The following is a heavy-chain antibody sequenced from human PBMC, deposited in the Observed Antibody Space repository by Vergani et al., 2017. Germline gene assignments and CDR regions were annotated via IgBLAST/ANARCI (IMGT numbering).Heavy chain of an antibody. D-gene: IGHD3-3*01. CDR1: GFTFSSYA. J-gene: IGHJ4*02. CDR2: ISSNGGST. V-gene: IGHV3-64*01. Sequence: EVQLVESGGGLVQPGGSLRLSCAASGFTFSSYAMHWVRQAPGKGLEYVSAISSNGGSTYYANSVKGRFTISRDNAKNSLYLQMNSLRAEDTAVYYCAREIHYDFWSGYDYWGQGTLVTVSS. CDR3: AREIHYDFWSGYDY.